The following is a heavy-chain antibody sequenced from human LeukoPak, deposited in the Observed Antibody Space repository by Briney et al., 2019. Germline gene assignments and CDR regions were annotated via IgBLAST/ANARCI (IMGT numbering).Heavy chain of an antibody. CDR1: GFTFSNNW. CDR3: ARGPPYDFWSGYYRGAFDI. V-gene: IGHV3-7*01. D-gene: IGHD3-3*01. J-gene: IGHJ3*02. CDR2: IKQDGSEK. Sequence: GGSLRLACVASGFTFSNNWMSWVRQAPGKGLEGVANIKQDGSEKYYVDSVKGRFTISRDNAKNSLDLQMNNLRAEDTAVYYCARGPPYDFWSGYYRGAFDIWGQGTMVTVSS.